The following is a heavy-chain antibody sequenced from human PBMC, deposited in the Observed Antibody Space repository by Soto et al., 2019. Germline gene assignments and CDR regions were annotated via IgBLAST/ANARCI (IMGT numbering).Heavy chain of an antibody. J-gene: IGHJ4*02. CDR3: AGLGQFDY. V-gene: IGHV3-11*01. CDR1: GFTFSDYY. CDR2: ISPSGGTV. Sequence: QVQLVESGGGLVKPGGSLRLSCAASGFTFSDYYMSWVRQAPGKGLEWVSYISPSGGTVYHADSVKGRFTISRDNAKNIVPLQMSSLTPEDTAVYYCAGLGQFDYWGQGTLVTVSS. D-gene: IGHD7-27*01.